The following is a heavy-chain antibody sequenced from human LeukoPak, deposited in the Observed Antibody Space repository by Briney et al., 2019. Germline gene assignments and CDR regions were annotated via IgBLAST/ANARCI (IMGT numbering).Heavy chain of an antibody. CDR3: ARDAIENYDFWSGSYYYFDY. V-gene: IGHV1-2*02. J-gene: IGHJ4*02. CDR1: GYTFTGYY. Sequence: GASVKVSCKASGYTFTGYYMHWVRQAPGQGLEWMGWINPNSGGTTYAQGFQGRVTMTRDTSTSTVYMELSSLRSEDTAVYYCARDAIENYDFWSGSYYYFDYWGQGTLVTVSS. D-gene: IGHD3-3*01. CDR2: INPNSGGT.